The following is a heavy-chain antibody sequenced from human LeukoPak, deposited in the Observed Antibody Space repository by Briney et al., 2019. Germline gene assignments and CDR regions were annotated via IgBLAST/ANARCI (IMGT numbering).Heavy chain of an antibody. V-gene: IGHV4-4*09. J-gene: IGHJ4*02. D-gene: IGHD1-26*01. CDR3: ARLRVSGSYLYYFDY. CDR2: ILTSGTT. CDR1: NGSISSYH. Sequence: SETLSLTCTVSNGSISSYHWSWVRQPPGKGLEWIGYILTSGTTNYNPSLKSRLTISVDTSKNHFTLKLSSVTAADTAVYYCARLRVSGSYLYYFDYWGQGTLVTVPS.